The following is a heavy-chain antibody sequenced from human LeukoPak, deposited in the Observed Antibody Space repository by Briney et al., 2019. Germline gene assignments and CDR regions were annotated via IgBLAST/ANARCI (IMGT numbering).Heavy chain of an antibody. J-gene: IGHJ1*01. Sequence: PSETLSLTCTVSGGSISSYYWSWIRQPPGKGLEWIGYIYYSGSTNYNPSLKSRVTISVDTSKNQFSLKLSSVTAADTAVYYCARTPNCGGDCYPEYFQHWGQGTLVTVSS. D-gene: IGHD2-21*02. CDR2: IYYSGST. CDR1: GGSISSYY. V-gene: IGHV4-59*08. CDR3: ARTPNCGGDCYPEYFQH.